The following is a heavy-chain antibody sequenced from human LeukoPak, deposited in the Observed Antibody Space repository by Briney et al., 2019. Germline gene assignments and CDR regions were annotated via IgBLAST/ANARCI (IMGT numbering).Heavy chain of an antibody. D-gene: IGHD1-14*01. J-gene: IGHJ4*02. Sequence: ASVKVSCKASVYTFTDYYLHWVRQAPGQGLEWMGWINPNSGGTNYAQTFQGRVTMTRDTSITTAYLELSRLRSDDTAVYYCARIGYNHYFDYWGQGTLVTVCS. CDR3: ARIGYNHYFDY. CDR2: INPNSGGT. CDR1: VYTFTDYY. V-gene: IGHV1-2*02.